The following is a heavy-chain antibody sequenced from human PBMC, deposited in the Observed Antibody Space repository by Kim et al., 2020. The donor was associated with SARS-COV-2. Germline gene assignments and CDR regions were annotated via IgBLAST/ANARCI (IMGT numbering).Heavy chain of an antibody. J-gene: IGHJ4*02. Sequence: SETLSLTCAVYGGSFSGYYWSWIRQPPGKGLEWIGEINHSGSTNYNPSLKSRVTISVDTSKNQFSLKLSSVTAADTAVYYCASQSLAARGGFVDYWGQGTLVTVSS. CDR1: GGSFSGYY. V-gene: IGHV4-34*01. CDR3: ASQSLAARGGFVDY. D-gene: IGHD6-6*01. CDR2: INHSGST.